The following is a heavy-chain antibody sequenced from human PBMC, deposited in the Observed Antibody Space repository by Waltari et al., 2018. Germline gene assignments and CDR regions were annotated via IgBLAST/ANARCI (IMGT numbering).Heavy chain of an antibody. J-gene: IGHJ3*02. CDR3: ATESPLRYFDWSSIDAFDI. D-gene: IGHD3-9*01. V-gene: IGHV3-23*01. CDR2: ISGSGGST. CDR1: GFTFSSYA. Sequence: EVQLLESGGGLVQPGGSLRLSCAASGFTFSSYAMSWVRQAPGKGLEWVSAISGSGGSTYYADSVKGRFTISRDNSKNTLYLQMNSLRAEDTAVYYCATESPLRYFDWSSIDAFDIWGQGTMVTVSS.